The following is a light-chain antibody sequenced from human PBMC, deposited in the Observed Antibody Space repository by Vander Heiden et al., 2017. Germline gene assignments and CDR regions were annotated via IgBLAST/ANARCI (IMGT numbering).Light chain of an antibody. CDR3: QQYDTFPIT. J-gene: IGKJ5*01. CDR1: QGINTF. V-gene: IGKV1-16*01. CDR2: GAS. Sequence: IQMPQSPSSLPASVGDRVTFTCRASQGINTFLGWFQQKPGKAPKPLIYGASTLQSGVPSRFSGSGSGTYFTLTISSLQPEDFATYYCQQYDTFPITFGQGTRLEIK.